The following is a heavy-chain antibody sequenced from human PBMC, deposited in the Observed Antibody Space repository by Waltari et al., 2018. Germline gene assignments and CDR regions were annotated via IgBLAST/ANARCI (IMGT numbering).Heavy chain of an antibody. Sequence: QLQLQESGPGLVKPSETLSLTCTVSGGSISSSSYYWGWIRQPPGKGLEWIGSIYYSGSTNYTPSLKRRVTMSVDTSKNQFSLKLRSVTAADTAVYYCAREGLVQAFDIWGQGTMVTVSS. CDR3: AREGLVQAFDI. CDR2: IYYSGST. CDR1: GGSISSSSYY. D-gene: IGHD3-10*01. V-gene: IGHV4-39*07. J-gene: IGHJ3*02.